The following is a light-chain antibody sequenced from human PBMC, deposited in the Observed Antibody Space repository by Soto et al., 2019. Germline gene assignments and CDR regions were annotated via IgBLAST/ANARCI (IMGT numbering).Light chain of an antibody. CDR2: GAS. CDR3: QQAYSFPIT. Sequence: DIQVTQSPSSVSASVADRVTITCLASQDIAGYLAWYQHKPGRTPELLIHGASRLQSGFPARFSGSGSGTDFTLSINSLQPEDFATYYCQQAYSFPITFGQGTRLENK. CDR1: QDIAGY. V-gene: IGKV1D-12*01. J-gene: IGKJ5*01.